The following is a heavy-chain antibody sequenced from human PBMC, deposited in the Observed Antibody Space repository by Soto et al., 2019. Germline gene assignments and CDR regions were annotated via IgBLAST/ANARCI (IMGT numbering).Heavy chain of an antibody. CDR1: GGSINTFY. CDR2: VYHNGNA. D-gene: IGHD3-10*01. V-gene: IGHV4-59*03. Sequence: SETLSLTCTVSGGSINTFYWSWIRQPPGKAPEWIGYVYHNGNAYPKPSLKSRVTISLDGAKNQFSLKMTSVTAADTGLYFSAARPYYYYGLDVWGQGTTVTGSS. CDR3: AARPYYYYGLDV. J-gene: IGHJ6*02.